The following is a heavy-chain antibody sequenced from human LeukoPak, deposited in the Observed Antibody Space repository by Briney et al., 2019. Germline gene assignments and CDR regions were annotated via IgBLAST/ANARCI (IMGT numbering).Heavy chain of an antibody. CDR3: ARGVPLSVPVSYYYFMDV. Sequence: ASVKVSCKASGYTFTGYYMHWVRQAPGQGLEWMGWINPNSGGTNYAQKFQGRVTMTRDTSISTAYMELSSLRSDDTAVYYCARGVPLSVPVSYYYFMDVWGKGTTVTISS. V-gene: IGHV1-2*02. D-gene: IGHD2/OR15-2a*01. J-gene: IGHJ6*03. CDR1: GYTFTGYY. CDR2: INPNSGGT.